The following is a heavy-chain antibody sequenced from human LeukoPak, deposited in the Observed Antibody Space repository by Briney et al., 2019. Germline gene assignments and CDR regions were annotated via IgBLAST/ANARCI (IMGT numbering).Heavy chain of an antibody. V-gene: IGHV4-59*01. CDR1: GGSISSYY. CDR3: ARVNFDWLSWLDP. D-gene: IGHD3-9*01. CDR2: IYYSGST. Sequence: SETLSLTCTVSGGSISSYYWSWIRQPPGKGLEWIGYIYYSGSTNYNPSLKSRVTISVDTSKNQFSLKLSSVTAADTAVYYCARVNFDWLSWLDPWGRGTLVTVSS. J-gene: IGHJ5*02.